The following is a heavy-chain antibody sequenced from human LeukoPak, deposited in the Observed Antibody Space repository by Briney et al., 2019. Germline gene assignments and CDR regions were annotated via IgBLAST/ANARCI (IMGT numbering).Heavy chain of an antibody. D-gene: IGHD3-22*01. Sequence: GGSLRLSCVASGFAFRNYAMSWVRQSPGKGLEWISAISNDGVYTFHADSVKGRLTISRDNSKNTLYLQMDSLRAEDTAIYYCAKGSSGGRPYYFDYWGQGTLVTVSS. J-gene: IGHJ4*02. CDR3: AKGSSGGRPYYFDY. CDR2: ISNDGVYT. CDR1: GFAFRNYA. V-gene: IGHV3-23*01.